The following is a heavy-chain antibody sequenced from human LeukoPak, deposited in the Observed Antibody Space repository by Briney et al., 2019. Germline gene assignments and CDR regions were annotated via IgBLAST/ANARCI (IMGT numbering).Heavy chain of an antibody. CDR1: GYTFTGYY. D-gene: IGHD3-22*01. CDR3: ARDSWYYYDSSGYYYGGWFDP. Sequence: ASVKVSCKASGYTFTGYYMHWVRQAPGQGLEWMGWINPNSGGTNYAQKFQGRVTMTRDTSISTAYMELSRLRSDDTAVYYCARDSWYYYDSSGYYYGGWFDPWGQGTLVTVSS. V-gene: IGHV1-2*02. CDR2: INPNSGGT. J-gene: IGHJ5*02.